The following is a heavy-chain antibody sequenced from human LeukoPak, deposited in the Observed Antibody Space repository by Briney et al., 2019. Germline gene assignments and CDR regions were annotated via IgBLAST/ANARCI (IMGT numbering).Heavy chain of an antibody. Sequence: GGSLRLSCAASGFTFSSYAVSWVRQAPGKGLEWVSAISGSGGSTYYADSVKGRFTISRDNSKNTLYLQMNSLRAEDTAVYYCAKDYYDTNGYPDYWGRGTLVTVSS. V-gene: IGHV3-23*01. CDR1: GFTFSSYA. CDR3: AKDYYDTNGYPDY. J-gene: IGHJ4*02. CDR2: ISGSGGST. D-gene: IGHD3-22*01.